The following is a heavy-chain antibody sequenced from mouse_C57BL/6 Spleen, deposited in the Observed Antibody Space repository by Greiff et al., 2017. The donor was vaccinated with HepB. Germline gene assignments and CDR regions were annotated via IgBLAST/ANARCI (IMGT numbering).Heavy chain of an antibody. CDR3: ARLRSPHWYFDV. J-gene: IGHJ1*03. V-gene: IGHV1-52*01. CDR2: IDPSDSET. Sequence: QVQLQQPGAELVRPGSSVKLSCKASGYTFTSYWMHWVKQRPIQGLEWIGNIDPSDSETHYNQKFKDKATLTVDKSSSTAYMQLSSLTSEDSAVYYCARLRSPHWYFDVWGTGTTVTVSS. CDR1: GYTFTSYW.